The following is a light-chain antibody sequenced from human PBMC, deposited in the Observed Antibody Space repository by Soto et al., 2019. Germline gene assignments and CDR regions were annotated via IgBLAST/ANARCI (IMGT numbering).Light chain of an antibody. Sequence: QSALTQPHSVSGPPGQSVAISCSGTSSDVGGYNYVSWYQQHPGKAPKLIIFDVNKRPSGVPDRFSGSKSGSTASLTISGLQAEDEADYYCCSYGGSFYVVGTGTKVTVL. CDR1: SSDVGGYNY. J-gene: IGLJ1*01. V-gene: IGLV2-11*01. CDR3: CSYGGSFYV. CDR2: DVN.